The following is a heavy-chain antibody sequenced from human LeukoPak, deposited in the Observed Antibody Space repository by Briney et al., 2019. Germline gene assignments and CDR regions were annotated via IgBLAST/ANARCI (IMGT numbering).Heavy chain of an antibody. Sequence: PSETLSLTCTVSGGSISSYYWSWIRQPPGKGLEWIGYIYHSGSTKYNPSLKSRVTISVDTSKNQFSLQLNSVTPEDTAVYYCAREGRGRIAAHIWYSNWGQGTLVTVSS. CDR2: IYHSGST. D-gene: IGHD6-6*01. CDR3: AREGRGRIAAHIWYSN. J-gene: IGHJ4*02. V-gene: IGHV4-59*12. CDR1: GGSISSYY.